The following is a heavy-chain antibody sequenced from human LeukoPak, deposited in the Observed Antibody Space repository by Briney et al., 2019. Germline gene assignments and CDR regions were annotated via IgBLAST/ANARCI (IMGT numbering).Heavy chain of an antibody. CDR2: IYSGGST. CDR3: AREGRYYDILTGQDDAFDI. J-gene: IGHJ3*02. V-gene: IGHV3-53*01. Sequence: PGGSLRLSCAASGFTFDDYSMSWVRQAPGKGLEWVSVIYSGGSTYYADSVKGRFTISRDNSKNTLYLQMNSLRAEDTAVYYCAREGRYYDILTGQDDAFDIWGQGTMVTVSS. D-gene: IGHD3-9*01. CDR1: GFTFDDYS.